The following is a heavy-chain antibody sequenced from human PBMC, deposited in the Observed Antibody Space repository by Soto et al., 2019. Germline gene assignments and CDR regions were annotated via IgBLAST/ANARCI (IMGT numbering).Heavy chain of an antibody. CDR1: GVSVSSGSYC. J-gene: IGHJ6*02. CDR3: AREFTSSGYYYYYGMDV. Sequence: PSETLSLTCTVSGVSVSSGSYCWSWIRQPPGKGLEWIGYIYYSGSTNYNPSLKSRVTISVDTSKNQFSLKLSSVTAADTAVYYCAREFTSSGYYYYYGMDVWGQGTTVTVSS. D-gene: IGHD3-22*01. CDR2: IYYSGST. V-gene: IGHV4-61*01.